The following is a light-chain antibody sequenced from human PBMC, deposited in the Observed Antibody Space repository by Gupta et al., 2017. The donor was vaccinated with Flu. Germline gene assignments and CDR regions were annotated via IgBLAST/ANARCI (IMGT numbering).Light chain of an antibody. CDR3: QSYAVSNLV. Sequence: KFMLTERDSVSESAGKAVMIYGHRSSGSIASKYVQWYQQRTGTAPTTVIYDHSSRPSGVPDRFSGSIDSSSNSLSIAISGLKTEDEADYFCQSYAVSNLVFGGGTKFTVL. CDR1: SGSIASKY. CDR2: DHS. V-gene: IGLV6-57*03. J-gene: IGLJ2*01.